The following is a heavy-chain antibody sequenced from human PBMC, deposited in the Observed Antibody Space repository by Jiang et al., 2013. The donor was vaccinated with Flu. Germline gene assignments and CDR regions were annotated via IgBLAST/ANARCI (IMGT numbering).Heavy chain of an antibody. V-gene: IGHV4-39*01. CDR1: GGSISSSSYY. CDR2: IYYSGST. Sequence: GPGLVKPSETLSLTCTVSGGSISSSSYYWGWIRQPPGKGLEWIGSIYYSGSTYYNPSLKSRVTISVDTSKNQFSLKLSSVTAADTAVYYCARHWGRNYAAYWGQGTLVTVSS. D-gene: IGHD4-11*01. J-gene: IGHJ4*02. CDR3: ARHWGRNYAAY.